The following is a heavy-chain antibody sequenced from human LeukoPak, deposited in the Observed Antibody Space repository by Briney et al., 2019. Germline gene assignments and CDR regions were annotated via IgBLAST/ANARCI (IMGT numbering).Heavy chain of an antibody. CDR2: MNPNSGNT. CDR3: ARFVGKLGYSYGPPFDY. CDR1: GYTFTSYD. J-gene: IGHJ4*02. V-gene: IGHV1-8*01. D-gene: IGHD5-18*01. Sequence: ASVKVSCKASGYTFTSYDIDWVRQATGQGLEWMGWMNPNSGNTGYAQKFQGRVTMTRNTSISTAYMELSSLRSEDTAVYYCARFVGKLGYSYGPPFDYWGQGTLVTVSS.